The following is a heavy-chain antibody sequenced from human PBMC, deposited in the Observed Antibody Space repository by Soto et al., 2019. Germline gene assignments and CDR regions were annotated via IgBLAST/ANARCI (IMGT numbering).Heavy chain of an antibody. J-gene: IGHJ5*02. D-gene: IGHD6-13*01. Sequence: SETLSLTCAVYGGPFSGYYWSWIRQPPGKGLEWIGEINHSGSTNYNPSLKSRVTISVDTSKNQFSLKLSSVTAADTAVYYCARGWGSSSWSLNWFDPWGQGTLVTVSS. CDR3: ARGWGSSSWSLNWFDP. V-gene: IGHV4-34*01. CDR2: INHSGST. CDR1: GGPFSGYY.